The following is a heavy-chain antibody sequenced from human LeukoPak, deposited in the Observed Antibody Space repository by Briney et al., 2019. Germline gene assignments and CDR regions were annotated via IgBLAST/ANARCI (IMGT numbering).Heavy chain of an antibody. CDR2: MNPNSGNT. CDR3: ARGRQSSPNDAFDI. CDR1: GYTFTSYD. Sequence: GASVKVSCKASGYTFTSYDINWVRQATGQGLEWMGWMNPNSGNTGYAQKFQGRVTMTRNTSISTAYMELSSLRSEDTAGYYCARGRQSSPNDAFDIWGQGTMVTVSS. D-gene: IGHD2-15*01. V-gene: IGHV1-8*01. J-gene: IGHJ3*02.